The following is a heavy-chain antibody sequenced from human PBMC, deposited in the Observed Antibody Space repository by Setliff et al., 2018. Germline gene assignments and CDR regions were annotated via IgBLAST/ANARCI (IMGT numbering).Heavy chain of an antibody. CDR1: GYTFTVYT. D-gene: IGHD2-2*02. CDR3: AVNPHCSSTSCYTRFDY. CDR2: INTNTGNP. V-gene: IGHV7-4-1*02. Sequence: ASVKVSCKVSGYTFTVYTMNWVRQAPGQGLEWLGWINTNTGNPTYAQGFSGRFVFSLDTSVSTAYLQISSLKAEDTAVYYCAVNPHCSSTSCYTRFDYWGQGALVTV. J-gene: IGHJ4*02.